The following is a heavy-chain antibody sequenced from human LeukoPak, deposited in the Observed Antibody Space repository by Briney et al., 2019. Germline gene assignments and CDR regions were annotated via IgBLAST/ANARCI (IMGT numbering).Heavy chain of an antibody. Sequence: GRSLRLSCAASGFTFNRCAMYWVRQAPGKGLEWVALISDDGSKKYYVDSAGRFTISRDNSKNTVYLQMNSLRVEDTAIYYCAREKCSGGTCYSTVDYWGQGTLVTVSS. CDR3: AREKCSGGTCYSTVDY. J-gene: IGHJ4*02. V-gene: IGHV3-30-3*01. CDR1: GFTFNRCA. CDR2: ISDDGSKK. D-gene: IGHD2-15*01.